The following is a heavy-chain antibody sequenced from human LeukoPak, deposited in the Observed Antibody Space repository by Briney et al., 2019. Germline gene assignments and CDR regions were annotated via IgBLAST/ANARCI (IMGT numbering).Heavy chain of an antibody. J-gene: IGHJ4*02. CDR3: ARVSSSSTNYFDS. CDR2: IWYDGSNK. Sequence: GGSLRLSCAASGFTFSSYAMYWVRQAPGKGLEWVTNIWYDGSNKYYADSVKGRFTISRDNSKNTLYLQMNSLRAEDTAVYYCARVSSSSTNYFDSWGQGTLVTVSS. CDR1: GFTFSSYA. D-gene: IGHD6-19*01. V-gene: IGHV3-33*01.